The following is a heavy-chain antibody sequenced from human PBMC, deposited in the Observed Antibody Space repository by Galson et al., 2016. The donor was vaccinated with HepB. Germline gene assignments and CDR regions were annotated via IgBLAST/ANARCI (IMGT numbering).Heavy chain of an antibody. D-gene: IGHD5-24*01. CDR3: ARGTREADY. J-gene: IGHJ4*02. V-gene: IGHV3-7*01. CDR1: GFTFSDYY. Sequence: SLRLSCAASGFTFSDYYMTWVRQAPGKGLEWVADIKTDGSAQAYVDSVRGRFTISRDNAKNSLYLQLTSLRAEDSAVYYCARGTREADYWGQGTLVTVSS. CDR2: IKTDGSAQ.